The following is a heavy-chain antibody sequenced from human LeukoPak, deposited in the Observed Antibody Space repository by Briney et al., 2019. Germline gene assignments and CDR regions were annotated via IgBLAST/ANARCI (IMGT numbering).Heavy chain of an antibody. CDR2: ISYDGNDK. Sequence: TGGSLRLSCATSGFTFSSYAFYWIRQVPGKGLEWLTLISYDGNDKYYADSVKGRFSISRDNSKSMVFLQMNSLRPEDTAVYFCAVLTTLHIAVRPGDEYMDVWGKGTTVTVSS. CDR1: GFTFSSYA. D-gene: IGHD3-10*01. J-gene: IGHJ6*03. CDR3: AVLTTLHIAVRPGDEYMDV. V-gene: IGHV3-30*04.